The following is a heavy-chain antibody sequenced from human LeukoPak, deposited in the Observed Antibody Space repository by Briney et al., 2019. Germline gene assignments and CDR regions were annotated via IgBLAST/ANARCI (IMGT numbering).Heavy chain of an antibody. CDR1: GFTFSSYG. D-gene: IGHD1-1*01. CDR3: ATATGPEPETGTTTFDY. CDR2: ISGSGGST. Sequence: PWGSLRLSCAASGFTFSSYGMSWVRQAPGKGLEWVSAISGSGGSTYYADSVKGRFTISRDNSKNTLYLQMNSLRAEDTAVYYCATATGPEPETGTTTFDYWGQGTLVTVSS. V-gene: IGHV3-23*01. J-gene: IGHJ4*02.